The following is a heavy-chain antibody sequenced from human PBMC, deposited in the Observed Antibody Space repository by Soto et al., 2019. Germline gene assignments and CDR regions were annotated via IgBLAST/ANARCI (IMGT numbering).Heavy chain of an antibody. CDR3: ARDRGSNWFGAPDY. CDR1: GFTFSSYG. D-gene: IGHD6-13*01. Sequence: QVQLVESGGGVVQPGRSLRLSCAASGFTFSSYGMHWVRQAPGKGLEWVAVIWYDGSNKYYADSVEGRFTISRDNSKNTLYLQMNSLRAEDTAVYYCARDRGSNWFGAPDYWGQGTLVTVSS. CDR2: IWYDGSNK. V-gene: IGHV3-33*01. J-gene: IGHJ4*02.